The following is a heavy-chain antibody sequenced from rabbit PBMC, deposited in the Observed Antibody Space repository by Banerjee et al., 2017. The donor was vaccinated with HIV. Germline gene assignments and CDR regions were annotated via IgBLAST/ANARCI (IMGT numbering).Heavy chain of an antibody. D-gene: IGHD2-1*01. CDR3: ARDTANDGGYFFVL. CDR1: GFSFSSNYW. V-gene: IGHV1S40*01. CDR2: IDGVSSGRT. J-gene: IGHJ4*01. Sequence: QSLEESGGDLVKPGASLTLTCTASGFSFSSNYWICWVRQAPGKGLEWIACIDGVSSGRTYYANWAKGRFTISKTSSTTVTLQMTSLTAADTATYFCARDTANDGGYFFVLWGPGTLVTVS.